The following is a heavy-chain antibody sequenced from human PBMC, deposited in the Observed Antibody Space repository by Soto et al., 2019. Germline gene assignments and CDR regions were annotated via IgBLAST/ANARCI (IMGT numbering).Heavy chain of an antibody. D-gene: IGHD6-19*01. J-gene: IGHJ4*02. CDR3: ASGAVAGTDEY. V-gene: IGHV3-11*01. CDR1: GITLSDYY. Sequence: QVQLVESGGGLVKPGGSLRLSCAASGITLSDYYMTWIRQAPGKGLEWVSYITSSGDTIYYADSVKGRFTLSRDNAKNSVHLQMNSLSAEDTAVYYCASGAVAGTDEYWGQGTLVTVSS. CDR2: ITSSGDTI.